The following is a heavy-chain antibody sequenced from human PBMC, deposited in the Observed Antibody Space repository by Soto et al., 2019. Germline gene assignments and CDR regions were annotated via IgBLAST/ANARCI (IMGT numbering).Heavy chain of an antibody. D-gene: IGHD3-3*01. Sequence: GASVKVSCKASGYTFTSYGISWVRQAPGQGLEWMGWISAYNGNTNYAQKLQGRVTMTTDSSTSTAYMELRSLRSDDTAVYYCARFGGLGSGYSTHNWFDPWGQGTLVTVSS. CDR1: GYTFTSYG. CDR2: ISAYNGNT. J-gene: IGHJ5*02. V-gene: IGHV1-18*01. CDR3: ARFGGLGSGYSTHNWFDP.